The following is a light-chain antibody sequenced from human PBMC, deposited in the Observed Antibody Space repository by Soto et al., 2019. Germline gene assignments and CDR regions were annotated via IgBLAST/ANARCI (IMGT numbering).Light chain of an antibody. CDR2: DAS. V-gene: IGKV3-20*01. J-gene: IGKJ4*01. Sequence: EIVLTQSPGTLSLSPGERATLSCRASQSVASNYSGWYQQKPGQAPRVLIFDASIRATGIPDRFSASGSGSDFTLTISRLEPDDFAVYYCHQYDSLPLTFGGGTKVEI. CDR3: HQYDSLPLT. CDR1: QSVASNY.